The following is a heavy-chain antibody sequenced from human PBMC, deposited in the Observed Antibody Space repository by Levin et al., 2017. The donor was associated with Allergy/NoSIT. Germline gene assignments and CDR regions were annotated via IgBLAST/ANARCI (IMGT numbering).Heavy chain of an antibody. CDR3: ARRWCSRGACPKLDY. Sequence: GGSLRLSCEASGFNFTNYGMSWVRQAPGKGLEWLSGITGSGNSTYYADSVKGRFTISRDNSKNTLFLQINSLRADDTARYYCARRWCSRGACPKLDYWGRGVLVTVSS. CDR2: ITGSGNST. V-gene: IGHV3-23*01. CDR1: GFNFTNYG. D-gene: IGHD2-15*01. J-gene: IGHJ4*02.